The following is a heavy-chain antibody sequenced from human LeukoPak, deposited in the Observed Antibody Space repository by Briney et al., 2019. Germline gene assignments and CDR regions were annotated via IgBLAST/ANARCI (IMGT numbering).Heavy chain of an antibody. V-gene: IGHV1-8*01. D-gene: IGHD5-24*01. CDR2: MNPNNGNA. CDR3: ARPRGRWLYYFDY. CDR1: GYTFTHYD. Sequence: ASVKVSCKASGYTFTHYDINWVRQAPGHGLEWMGWMNPNNGNAGYAQKFQGRVTITRNTSISTAYMELSSLRSEDTAVYYCARPRGRWLYYFDYWGQGTLVTVSS. J-gene: IGHJ4*02.